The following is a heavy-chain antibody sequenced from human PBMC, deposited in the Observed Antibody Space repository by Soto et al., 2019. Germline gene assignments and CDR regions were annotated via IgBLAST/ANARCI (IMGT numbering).Heavy chain of an antibody. D-gene: IGHD7-27*01. CDR1: GFTFSSYA. J-gene: IGHJ1*01. CDR2: IWYDGSNK. Sequence: QVQLVESGGGVVQPGGSRRLSCAASGFTFSSYAMHWVRQAPGKGLEWVAVIWYDGSNKYYADSVKGRFSISRDNSKNTVYLEMNSLRDEDTAVYYWARRWGMGSTGLVYFQYWGQGTLVTVSS. CDR3: ARRWGMGSTGLVYFQY. V-gene: IGHV3-33*01.